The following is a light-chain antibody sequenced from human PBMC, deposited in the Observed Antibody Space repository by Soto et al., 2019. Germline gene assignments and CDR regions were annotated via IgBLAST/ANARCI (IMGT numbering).Light chain of an antibody. J-gene: IGKJ2*01. CDR2: WAS. CDR3: QQYYSTSMYT. Sequence: DIVMTQSPDSLAVSLGERATINCKSSQSVLYSSNNKNYLAWYQQKPGQPPKLLIYWASTRESGVPDRFSGSESGTDFTLTISSLQAEDVAVYYCQQYYSTSMYTFCQGTKLEIK. CDR1: QSVLYSSNNKNY. V-gene: IGKV4-1*01.